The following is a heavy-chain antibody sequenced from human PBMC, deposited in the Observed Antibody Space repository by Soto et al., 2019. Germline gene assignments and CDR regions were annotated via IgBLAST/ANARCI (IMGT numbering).Heavy chain of an antibody. V-gene: IGHV4-34*01. CDR3: ARVERWTATTVVDALDI. J-gene: IGHJ3*02. Sequence: QVQLQQWGAGLLKPSETLSLTCAVYGGSVSSSNNYYWGWIRQPPGKGLEWIGEMSHSGGTHFNPSLKIRVTISVDTSKNQFSLKMSSVTAADTALYYCARVERWTATTVVDALDIWCPGTMVTVSS. CDR2: MSHSGGT. D-gene: IGHD1-1*01. CDR1: GGSVSSSNNYY.